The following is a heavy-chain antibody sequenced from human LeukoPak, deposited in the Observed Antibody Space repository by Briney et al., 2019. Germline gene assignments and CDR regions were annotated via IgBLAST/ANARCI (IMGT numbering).Heavy chain of an antibody. Sequence: PGGSLRLSCAVSGFTFSNYGMNWVRQAPGKGLEWVSAISGSADRTYYADSVKGRFTISRDNSKNTLYLQMNSLRAEDTAVYYCARAPFRVHYYFDYWGQGTLSPSPQ. CDR1: GFTFSNYG. CDR3: ARAPFRVHYYFDY. V-gene: IGHV3-23*01. D-gene: IGHD1-1*01. CDR2: ISGSADRT. J-gene: IGHJ4*02.